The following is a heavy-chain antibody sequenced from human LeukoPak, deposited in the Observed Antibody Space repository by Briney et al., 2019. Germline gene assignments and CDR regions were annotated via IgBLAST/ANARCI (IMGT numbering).Heavy chain of an antibody. CDR2: IYYSGST. CDR3: ARGRKAAYYYDSSGYYYGH. V-gene: IGHV4-39*07. CDR1: GGSISSSSYY. J-gene: IGHJ4*02. Sequence: PSETLSLTCTVSGGSISSSSYYWGWIRQPPGKGLEWIGSIYYSGSTYYNPSLKSRVTISVDTSKNQFSLKLSSVTAADTAVYYCARGRKAAYYYDSSGYYYGHWGQGTLVTVSS. D-gene: IGHD3-22*01.